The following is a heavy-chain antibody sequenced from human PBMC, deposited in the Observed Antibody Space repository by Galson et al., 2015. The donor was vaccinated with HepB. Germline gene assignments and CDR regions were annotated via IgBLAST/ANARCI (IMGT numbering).Heavy chain of an antibody. D-gene: IGHD5-18*01. CDR3: ARDYRRYSYGSAYYYYGMDV. CDR1: GYTFTGYY. V-gene: IGHV1-2*02. Sequence: SVKVSCKASGYTFTGYYMHWVRQAPGQGLEWMGWINPNSGGTNYAQKFQGRVTMTRDTSISTAYMELSRLRSDDTAVYYCARDYRRYSYGSAYYYYGMDVWGQGTTVTVSS. J-gene: IGHJ6*02. CDR2: INPNSGGT.